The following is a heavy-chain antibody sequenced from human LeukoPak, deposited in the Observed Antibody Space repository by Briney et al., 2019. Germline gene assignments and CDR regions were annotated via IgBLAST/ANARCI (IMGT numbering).Heavy chain of an antibody. CDR1: GFSFSSYW. D-gene: IGHD1-26*01. CDR3: ARDKIVGATYFDY. J-gene: IGHJ4*02. CDR2: IKQDGSEK. V-gene: IGHV3-7*01. Sequence: GGSLRLSCEGSGFSFSSYWMTWVRQLPGKGLEWVANIKQDGSEKDYVDSVKGRFTISRDNAKNSTYMQMNSLRAEDTAVYYCARDKIVGATYFDYWGQGTLVTVSS.